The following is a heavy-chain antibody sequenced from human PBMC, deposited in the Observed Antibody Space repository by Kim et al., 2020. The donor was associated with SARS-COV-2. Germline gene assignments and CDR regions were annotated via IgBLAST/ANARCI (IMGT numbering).Heavy chain of an antibody. V-gene: IGHV4-31*02. J-gene: IGHJ2*01. CDR2: T. CDR3: ARDPLNIGYFDL. Sequence: TWYNPSLNIRITLSVDTSKNQFSLKISSVTAAETAVYYCARDPLNIGYFDLWGRGTLVTVSS.